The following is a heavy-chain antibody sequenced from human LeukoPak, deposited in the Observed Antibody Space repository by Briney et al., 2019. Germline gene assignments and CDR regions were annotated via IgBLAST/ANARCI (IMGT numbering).Heavy chain of an antibody. CDR3: ARRYWYFDL. CDR2: ISYSGST. J-gene: IGHJ2*01. CDR1: GDSISSYY. Sequence: SETLSLTCTVSGDSISSYYWTWLRQPPGKGLEWIGYISYSGSTNYNPSLKSRVTISVDTSKNQFSLKLSSVTAADTAVYYCARRYWYFDLWGRGTLVTVSS. V-gene: IGHV4-59*08.